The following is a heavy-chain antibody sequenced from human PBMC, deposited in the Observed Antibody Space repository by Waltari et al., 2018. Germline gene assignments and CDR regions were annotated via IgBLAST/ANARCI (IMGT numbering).Heavy chain of an antibody. V-gene: IGHV4-38-2*01. D-gene: IGHD3-10*01. CDR2: IYHSGST. J-gene: IGHJ5*02. CDR3: ARRGSYYYGSGRYYNRRGWFDP. Sequence: QVQLQESGPGLVKPSETLSLTCAVSGYSISSGYYWGWIRQPPGKGLEWIGSIYHSGSTSYNPSLKRRVTISVDTSKNQFSLKLSSVTAADTAKYYCARRGSYYYGSGRYYNRRGWFDPWGQGTLVTVSS. CDR1: GYSISSGYY.